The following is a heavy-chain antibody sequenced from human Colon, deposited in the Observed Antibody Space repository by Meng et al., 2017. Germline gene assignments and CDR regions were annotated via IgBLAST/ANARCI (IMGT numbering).Heavy chain of an antibody. V-gene: IGHV4-61*08. CDR3: ARDYWGSLDF. D-gene: IGHD3-16*01. Sequence: QWRLQESGPGLGRPPETLSLICAGAGAAVRIPDHQGGWVRQPPGKGLEWIGYARIDYANTNYNPSLKSRVNVSLDTSKNQFSLNVRSVTAADTAVYYCARDYWGSLDFWGQGILVTVSS. CDR2: ARIDYANT. CDR1: GAAVRIPDHQ. J-gene: IGHJ4*02.